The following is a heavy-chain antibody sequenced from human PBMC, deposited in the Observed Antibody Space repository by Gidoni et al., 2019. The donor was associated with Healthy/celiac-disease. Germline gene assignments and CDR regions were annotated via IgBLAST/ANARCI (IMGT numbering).Heavy chain of an antibody. V-gene: IGHV3-48*03. J-gene: IGHJ4*02. D-gene: IGHD3-10*01. CDR3: AREYGSGSYPPKFDY. Sequence: CQAPGKGLEWVSYISSSGSTIYYADSVKGRFTISRDNAKNSLYLQMNSLRAEDTAVYYCAREYGSGSYPPKFDYWGQGTLVTVSS. CDR2: ISSSGSTI.